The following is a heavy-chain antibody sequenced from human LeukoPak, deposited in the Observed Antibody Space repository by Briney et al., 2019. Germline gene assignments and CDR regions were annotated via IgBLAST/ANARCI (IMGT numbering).Heavy chain of an antibody. CDR3: AKNIRQLRILLYYMDV. Sequence: GGTLRLSCAASGFTFSSYGMSWVRQAPGKGLEWVSSISGSGGNTFSADSVKGRFTISRDNSKNTLFLQMNSLRAEDTAVYYCAKNIRQLRILLYYMDVGGKGTTVTV. V-gene: IGHV3-23*01. CDR2: ISGSGGNT. CDR1: GFTFSSYG. J-gene: IGHJ6*03. D-gene: IGHD7-27*01.